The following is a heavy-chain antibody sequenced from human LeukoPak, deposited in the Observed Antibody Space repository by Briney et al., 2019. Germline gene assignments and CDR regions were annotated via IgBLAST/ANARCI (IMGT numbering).Heavy chain of an antibody. D-gene: IGHD3-10*02. CDR2: INHSGST. CDR1: GGSISSSSYY. Sequence: SETLSLTCTVSGGSISSSSYYWGWIRQPPGKGLEWIGEINHSGSTNYNPSLKSRVTISVDTSKNQFSLKLSSVTAADTAVYYCARGRFLLRSYYYYYMDVWGKGTTVTVSS. V-gene: IGHV4-39*07. J-gene: IGHJ6*03. CDR3: ARGRFLLRSYYYYYMDV.